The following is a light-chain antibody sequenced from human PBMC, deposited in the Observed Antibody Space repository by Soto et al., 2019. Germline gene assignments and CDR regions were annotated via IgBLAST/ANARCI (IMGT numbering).Light chain of an antibody. Sequence: QSALTQPRPVSGSPGQSVTISCTGTSSDVGAYNYVSWYQQHPGKAPKLMTYDVSKRPSGVPDRFSGSKSGNTASLTISGLQAEDEADYYCCSYADNYSYVFRTGTKVTVL. J-gene: IGLJ1*01. CDR2: DVS. CDR1: SSDVGAYNY. V-gene: IGLV2-11*01. CDR3: CSYADNYSYV.